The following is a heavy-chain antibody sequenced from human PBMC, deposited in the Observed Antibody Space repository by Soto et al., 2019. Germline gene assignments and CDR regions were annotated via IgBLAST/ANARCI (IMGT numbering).Heavy chain of an antibody. J-gene: IGHJ6*02. V-gene: IGHV5-10-1*01. CDR3: ARPLIAAEYSYGMDV. D-gene: IGHD6-13*01. CDR1: GYSFTSYW. Sequence: PGESLKISCKGSGYSFTSYWISWVRQMPGKGLEWMGRIDPSDSYTNYSPSFQGHVTISADKSISTAYLQWSSLKASDTAMYYCARPLIAAEYSYGMDVWGQGTTVTVSS. CDR2: IDPSDSYT.